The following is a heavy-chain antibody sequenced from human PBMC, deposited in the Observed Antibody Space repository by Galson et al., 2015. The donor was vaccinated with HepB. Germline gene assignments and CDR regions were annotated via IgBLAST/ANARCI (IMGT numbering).Heavy chain of an antibody. D-gene: IGHD2-15*01. Sequence: SLRLSCAASGFTFSSYAMSWVRQAPGKGLEWVSAISGSGGSTYYADSVKGRFTISRDNSKNTLYLQMNSLRAEDTAVYYCAKAKDIVVVVAAHPFDYWGQGTLVTVSS. J-gene: IGHJ4*02. CDR1: GFTFSSYA. CDR2: ISGSGGST. V-gene: IGHV3-23*01. CDR3: AKAKDIVVVVAAHPFDY.